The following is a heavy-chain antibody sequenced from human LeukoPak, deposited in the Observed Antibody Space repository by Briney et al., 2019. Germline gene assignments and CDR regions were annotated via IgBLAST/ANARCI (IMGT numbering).Heavy chain of an antibody. D-gene: IGHD3-9*01. CDR2: TKNKANNYNT. V-gene: IGHV3-72*01. CDR3: ARVARFDSIDY. Sequence: GGSLRLSCAAPGFTFSDHYMDWVRQAPGKGLEWVGRTKNKANNYNTEYAASVKGRFTISRDDSKNSLYLQMNSLKTEDTAVYYCARVARFDSIDYWGQGTLVTVSS. J-gene: IGHJ4*02. CDR1: GFTFSDHY.